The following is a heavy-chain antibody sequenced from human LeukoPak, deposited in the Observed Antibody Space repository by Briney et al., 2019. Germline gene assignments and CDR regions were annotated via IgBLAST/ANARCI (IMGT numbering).Heavy chain of an antibody. D-gene: IGHD2-8*01. V-gene: IGHV1-46*01. CDR2: INPSGGST. J-gene: IGHJ6*02. Sequence: ASVKVSCKASGYNFISYYMHWVRQAPGQGLEWMGIINPSGGSTSYAQKFQDRVTMTRDTSTSTVYMELSSLKSEDTAVYYCAREDVVLVDAVRYQYYGMDVWGQGTTVTVSS. CDR3: AREDVVLVDAVRYQYYGMDV. CDR1: GYNFISYY.